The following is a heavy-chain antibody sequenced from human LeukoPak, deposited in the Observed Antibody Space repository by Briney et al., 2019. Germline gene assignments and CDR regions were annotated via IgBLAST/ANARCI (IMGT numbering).Heavy chain of an antibody. D-gene: IGHD3/OR15-3a*01. J-gene: IGHJ4*02. CDR3: ARALDYADGGYFDY. Sequence: PSETLSPTCTVSGGSISSSSYYWGWIRQPPGKGLEWIGSIYYSGSTYYNPSLKSRVTISVDTPKNQFSLKLSSVTAADTAVYYCARALDYADGGYFDYWGQGTLVTVSS. CDR1: GGSISSSSYY. CDR2: IYYSGST. V-gene: IGHV4-39*07.